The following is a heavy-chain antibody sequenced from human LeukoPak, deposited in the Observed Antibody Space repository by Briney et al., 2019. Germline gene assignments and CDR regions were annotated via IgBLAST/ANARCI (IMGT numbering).Heavy chain of an antibody. CDR1: GFTFSNYG. CDR2: ISGSGGSI. D-gene: IGHD1-1*01. Sequence: GGSLRLSCAASGFTFSNYGMSWVRQAPGTGLEGGSGISGSGGSIYYADSVKGRFTISRDNSKNTLYLQMNSLRAEDTALYYCAKDSGTWNDSDYWGQGTLVTVSS. V-gene: IGHV3-23*01. CDR3: AKDSGTWNDSDY. J-gene: IGHJ4*02.